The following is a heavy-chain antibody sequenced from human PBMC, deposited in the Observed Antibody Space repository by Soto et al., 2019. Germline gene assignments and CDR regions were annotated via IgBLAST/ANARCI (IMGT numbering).Heavy chain of an antibody. D-gene: IGHD3-16*01. Sequence: SETLSLTCTVSGVSISSIGYYWGWIRQPPGKGLEWIGSIYYSGSTYYNPSLKSRVTISVDKSKNQFSLKLSSVTAADTAVYYCARFGGGGLDHDYWGQGTLVTVSS. J-gene: IGHJ4*02. CDR2: IYYSGST. V-gene: IGHV4-39*07. CDR3: ARFGGGGLDHDY. CDR1: GVSISSIGYY.